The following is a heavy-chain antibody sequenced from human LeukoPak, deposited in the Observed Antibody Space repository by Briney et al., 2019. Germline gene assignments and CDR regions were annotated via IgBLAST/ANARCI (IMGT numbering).Heavy chain of an antibody. V-gene: IGHV3-11*06. Sequence: GGSLRLSCTASGFPFIEYSMSWVRQAPGKGLEWVAYIGIYSGNTKYADSVRGRFTISADKAKNSLYLQMNSLRVEDTAVYYCARDHNYAFDNRGQGTLVSVSS. CDR2: IGIYSGNT. CDR1: GFPFIEYS. CDR3: ARDHNYAFDN. D-gene: IGHD1-1*01. J-gene: IGHJ4*02.